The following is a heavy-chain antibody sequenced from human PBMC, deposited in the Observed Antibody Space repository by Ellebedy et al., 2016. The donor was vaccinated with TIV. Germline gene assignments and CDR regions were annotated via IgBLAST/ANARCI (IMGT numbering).Heavy chain of an antibody. CDR1: GFTFSSYR. CDR3: ARSSSSWYF. V-gene: IGHV3-7*01. D-gene: IGHD6-13*01. J-gene: IGHJ4*02. CDR2: VNEDGSEE. Sequence: GESLKISCEASGFTFSSYRMSWVRLAPGKGLEWVANVNEDGSEEHYVDSVKGRFTISRDNDKNSLYLHMDSLRAEDTAIYYCARSSSSWYFWGQGTLVTVSS.